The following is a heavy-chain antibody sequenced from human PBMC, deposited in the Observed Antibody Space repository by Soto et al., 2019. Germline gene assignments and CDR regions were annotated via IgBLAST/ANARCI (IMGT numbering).Heavy chain of an antibody. Sequence: QVQLVQSGAEVKNPGSSVKVSCKASGGTFSSYAISWVRQAPGQGLEWMGGIIPIFGTANYEQKFQGRVTITGDESTSTAYMELSSLRSEDTAVYSCARGAEMATPENYYYGMDVCGQGTTVTVSS. CDR1: GGTFSSYA. D-gene: IGHD5-12*01. V-gene: IGHV1-69*01. J-gene: IGHJ6*02. CDR2: IIPIFGTA. CDR3: ARGAEMATPENYYYGMDV.